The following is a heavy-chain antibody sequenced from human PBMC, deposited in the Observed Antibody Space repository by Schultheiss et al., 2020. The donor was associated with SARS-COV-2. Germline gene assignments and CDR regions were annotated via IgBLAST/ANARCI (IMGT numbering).Heavy chain of an antibody. CDR2: ISGSGGST. J-gene: IGHJ4*02. D-gene: IGHD6-19*01. Sequence: GESLKISCAASGFTFSNYAINWVRQAPGKGLEWVSAISGSGGSTYYADSVKGRFTISRDNSKNTLNLQMNSLRAEDTAVYYCAREEGYSSGWHPTYFDYWGQGTLVTVSS. V-gene: IGHV3-23*01. CDR1: GFTFSNYA. CDR3: AREEGYSSGWHPTYFDY.